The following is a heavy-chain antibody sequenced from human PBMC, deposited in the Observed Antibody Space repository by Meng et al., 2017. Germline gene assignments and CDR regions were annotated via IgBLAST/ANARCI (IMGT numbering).Heavy chain of an antibody. CDR3: AREYGDYGNYFDY. J-gene: IGHJ4*02. V-gene: IGHV3-7*01. D-gene: IGHD4-17*01. CDR2: IKQDGSEK. Sequence: GGSLRLSCAASGFTFSSYWMSWVRQAPGKGLEWVANIKQDGSEKYYVDSVKGRFTISRDNAKNSLYLQMNSLRAEDTAVYYCAREYGDYGNYFDYWGQGTLVTVSS. CDR1: GFTFSSYW.